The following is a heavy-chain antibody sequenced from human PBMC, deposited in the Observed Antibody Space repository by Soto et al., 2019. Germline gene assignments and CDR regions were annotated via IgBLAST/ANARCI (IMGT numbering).Heavy chain of an antibody. CDR2: ISGGGSNT. CDR1: GFPFSSYV. CDR3: AKDSNKYSSSLRGRYFDY. Sequence: PGGSLRLSCAASGFPFSSYVMSWVRQAPGKGLEWVSGISGGGSNTFYADSVKGRFTISRDNSKKTLLLQMNSLGAEDTAVYYCAKDSNKYSSSLRGRYFDYWGQGIGVTVSS. D-gene: IGHD4-4*01. V-gene: IGHV3-23*01. J-gene: IGHJ4*02.